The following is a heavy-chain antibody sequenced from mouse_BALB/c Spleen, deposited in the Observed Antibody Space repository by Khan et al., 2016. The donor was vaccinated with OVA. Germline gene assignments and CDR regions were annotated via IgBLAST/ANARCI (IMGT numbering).Heavy chain of an antibody. D-gene: IGHD2-1*01. CDR1: GDSITSGY. CDR3: AGYEGNTQVFDV. J-gene: IGHJ1*01. Sequence: EVQLQESGPSLVKPSQTLSLTCSVTGDSITSGYWNWIRKFPGNKLEYMGYISYSGSTYYNPSLKSRISITRDTSKNQYFLQLNSVTTEDTATYYCAGYEGNTQVFDVWGAGTTVTVSS. V-gene: IGHV3-8*02. CDR2: ISYSGST.